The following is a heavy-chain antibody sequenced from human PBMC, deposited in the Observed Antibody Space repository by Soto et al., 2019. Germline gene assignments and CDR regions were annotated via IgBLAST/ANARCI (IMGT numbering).Heavy chain of an antibody. CDR3: ATRYNYVHF. CDR1: GYAFTGYY. D-gene: IGHD5-18*01. V-gene: IGHV1-2*02. Sequence: ASVKVSCKSSGYAFTGYYIHWVRQAPGQGLEWMGWINPNSGDTNYAQKFQGRVTMTRDTSFSTAYMELSSLRSDDTAVYYCATRYNYVHFWGQGTLVTVYS. CDR2: INPNSGDT. J-gene: IGHJ4*02.